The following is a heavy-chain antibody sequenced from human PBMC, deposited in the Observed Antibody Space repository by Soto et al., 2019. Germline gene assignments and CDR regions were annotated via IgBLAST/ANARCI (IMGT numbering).Heavy chain of an antibody. J-gene: IGHJ4*02. CDR3: ARGGRDYGPFDY. V-gene: IGHV1-69*13. CDR2: IIPIFGTA. D-gene: IGHD3-16*01. Sequence: ASVKVSCKASGGTFSSYAISWVRQAPGQGLEWMGGIIPIFGTANYAQKFQGRVTITADESTSTAYMELSSLRSEDTAVYYCARGGRDYGPFDYWGQGTLVTVSS. CDR1: GGTFSSYA.